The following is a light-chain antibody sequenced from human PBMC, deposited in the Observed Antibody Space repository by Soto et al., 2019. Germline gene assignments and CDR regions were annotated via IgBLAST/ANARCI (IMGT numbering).Light chain of an antibody. Sequence: EIVLTQSPGTLSLSPGERATLSCRAGQSVSSSYLAWYQQKPGQAPRLLIYGASSRATGIPDRFSGSGSGTDFSLTISRLEPEDFAVYYCQQYGVSPRTFGQGTKVDIK. CDR3: QQYGVSPRT. J-gene: IGKJ1*01. CDR1: QSVSSSY. V-gene: IGKV3-20*01. CDR2: GAS.